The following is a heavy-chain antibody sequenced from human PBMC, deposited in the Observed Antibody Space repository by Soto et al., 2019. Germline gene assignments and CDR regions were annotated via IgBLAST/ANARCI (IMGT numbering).Heavy chain of an antibody. J-gene: IGHJ6*02. CDR3: ARVTGRYYYGMDV. V-gene: IGHV4-34*01. Sequence: QVQLQQWGAGLLKPSETLSLTCAVYGGSFSGYYWSWIRQPPGKGLEWIGEINHSGSTNYNPSLKSRVTISVDTSKTQFFLKLSSVTAADTAVYYCARVTGRYYYGMDVWGQGTTVTVSS. CDR2: INHSGST. CDR1: GGSFSGYY.